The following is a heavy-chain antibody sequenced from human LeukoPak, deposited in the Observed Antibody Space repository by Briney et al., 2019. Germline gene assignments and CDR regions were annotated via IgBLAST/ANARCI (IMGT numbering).Heavy chain of an antibody. CDR2: IYYSGTT. Sequence: SETLSLTCTVSGGLISISTYYWGWIRQPPGKGLEWIGSIYYSGTTHYNPSLKSRVTIAVDTSKNQFSLKLSSVTAADTAVYYCARALHYYDSSGTGAFDIWGQGTMVTVSS. J-gene: IGHJ3*02. CDR3: ARALHYYDSSGTGAFDI. V-gene: IGHV4-39*07. D-gene: IGHD3-22*01. CDR1: GGLISISTYY.